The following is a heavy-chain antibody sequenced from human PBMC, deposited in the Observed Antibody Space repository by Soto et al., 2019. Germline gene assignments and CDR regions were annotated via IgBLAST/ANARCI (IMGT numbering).Heavy chain of an antibody. CDR1: GGSIRSYY. CDR3: WSVAYTGNNPPFDY. Sequence: SETLSLTCTVSGGSIRSYYWSWIRQSPGKGLEMIGYVYYSGSTIYNPSLKSRVTIPVDTSNNQFSLKLSSLTAADTAASYLWSVAYTGNNPPFDYWGRGTLVTVSS. V-gene: IGHV4-59*01. J-gene: IGHJ4*02. D-gene: IGHD1-26*01. CDR2: VYYSGST.